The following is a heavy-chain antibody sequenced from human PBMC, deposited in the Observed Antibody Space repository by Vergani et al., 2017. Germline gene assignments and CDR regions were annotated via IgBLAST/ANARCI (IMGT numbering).Heavy chain of an antibody. CDR1: GGSISSSSYY. CDR2: IYYSGST. J-gene: IGHJ4*02. Sequence: QLQLQESGPGLVKPSETLSLACTVSGGSISSSSYYWGWIRQPPGKGLEWIGSIYYSGSTYYNPSLKSRVTISVDTSKNQFSLKLSSVTAADTAVYYCARHSGRGYCSSTSCYRWGQGTLVTVSS. CDR3: ARHSGRGYCSSTSCYR. V-gene: IGHV4-39*01. D-gene: IGHD2-2*01.